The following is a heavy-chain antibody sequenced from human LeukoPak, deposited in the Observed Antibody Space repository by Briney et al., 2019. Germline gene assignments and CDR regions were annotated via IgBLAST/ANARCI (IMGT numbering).Heavy chain of an antibody. CDR1: GVSISSSSYY. D-gene: IGHD3-3*01. V-gene: IGHV4-39*01. CDR3: ARVLGYDFWSGYYGNWFDP. J-gene: IGHJ5*02. Sequence: PSETLSLTCTVSGVSISSSSYYWGWIRQPPGKGLEWIGSIYYSGSTYYNPSLKSRVTISVDTSKNQFSLKLSSVTAADTAVYYCARVLGYDFWSGYYGNWFDPWGQGTLVTVSS. CDR2: IYYSGST.